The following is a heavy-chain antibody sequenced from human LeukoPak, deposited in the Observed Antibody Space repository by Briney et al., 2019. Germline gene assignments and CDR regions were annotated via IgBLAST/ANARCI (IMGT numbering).Heavy chain of an antibody. J-gene: IGHJ4*02. Sequence: SETLSLTCAVYGGSFSGYYWSWIRQPPGKGLEWIGEINHSGSTNYNPSLKSRVTISVDTSKNQFSLKLSSVTAADTAVYYCAHGGYSYGAGYWGQGTLVTVSS. CDR2: INHSGST. D-gene: IGHD5-18*01. CDR3: AHGGYSYGAGY. V-gene: IGHV4-34*01. CDR1: GGSFSGYY.